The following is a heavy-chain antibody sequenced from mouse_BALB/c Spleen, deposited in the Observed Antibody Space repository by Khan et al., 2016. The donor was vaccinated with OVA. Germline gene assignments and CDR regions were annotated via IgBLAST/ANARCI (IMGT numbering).Heavy chain of an antibody. CDR1: GFSLSRYN. J-gene: IGHJ4*01. Sequence: QVQLQQPGPGLVAPSQSLSITCTVSGFSLSRYNIHWVRQPPGKGLEWLGMIWGGGGTDYNSTLKSRLSISKDNSKSQVFLKLNSLQADDTAMYYWARAYYRYDGYYAMDYWGQGTSVNVSS. CDR2: IWGGGGT. CDR3: ARAYYRYDGYYAMDY. D-gene: IGHD2-14*01. V-gene: IGHV2-6-4*01.